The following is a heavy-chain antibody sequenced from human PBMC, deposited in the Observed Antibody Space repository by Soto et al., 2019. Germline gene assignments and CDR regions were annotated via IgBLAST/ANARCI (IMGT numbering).Heavy chain of an antibody. V-gene: IGHV4-61*01. CDR3: ARVPSGSYGGDYHYYGMAV. CDR2: IYYSGST. CDR1: GGSVSSGSYY. D-gene: IGHD1-26*01. J-gene: IGHJ6*02. Sequence: SETLSLTCTVSGGSVSSGSYYWSWIRQPTGKGLEWIGYIYYSGSTNYNPSLKSRVTIAVDTSKNQFSLKLSSVTAADTAVYYCARVPSGSYGGDYHYYGMAVWGQGTTVTVSS.